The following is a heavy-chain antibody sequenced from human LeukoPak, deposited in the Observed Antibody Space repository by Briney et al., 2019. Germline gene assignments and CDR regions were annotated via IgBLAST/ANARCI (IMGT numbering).Heavy chain of an antibody. CDR3: AKANKWESDY. V-gene: IGHV3-23*01. D-gene: IGHD1-26*01. CDR1: GFTLSTYA. Sequence: PGGSLRLSCAASGFTLSTYAMTWVRQAPGKGLEWVSGISGSGGDTYYADSEKGRFTISRDNSKNTLYLQMNSLRVEDTAVYYCAKANKWESDYWGQGNLVTVSS. CDR2: ISGSGGDT. J-gene: IGHJ4*02.